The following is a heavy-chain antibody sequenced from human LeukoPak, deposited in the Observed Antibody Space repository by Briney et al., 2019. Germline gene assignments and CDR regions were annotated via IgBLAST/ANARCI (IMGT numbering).Heavy chain of an antibody. Sequence: SETLSLTCAVYGGSFSGYYWSWIRQPPGKGLEWIGEINHSGSTNYNPSLKSRVTISVDTSKNQFSLKLSSVTAADTAVYYCARFVVRGYCSSTSCPGLGYWGQGTLVTVSS. CDR3: ARFVVRGYCSSTSCPGLGY. CDR2: INHSGST. CDR1: GGSFSGYY. V-gene: IGHV4-34*01. J-gene: IGHJ4*02. D-gene: IGHD2-2*01.